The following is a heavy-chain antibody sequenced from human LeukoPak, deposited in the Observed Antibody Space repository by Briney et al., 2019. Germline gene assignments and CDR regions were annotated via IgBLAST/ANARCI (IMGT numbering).Heavy chain of an antibody. J-gene: IGHJ4*02. V-gene: IGHV3-30*02. Sequence: PGGSLRLSCAASGFTFSSYGRHWVRQAPGKGLEWVAFIRYDGSNKYYADSVKGRFTISRDNSKNTLYLQMNSLRAEDTAVYYCAKDYDILTGYPYYFDYWGQGTLVTVSS. CDR3: AKDYDILTGYPYYFDY. CDR2: IRYDGSNK. D-gene: IGHD3-9*01. CDR1: GFTFSSYG.